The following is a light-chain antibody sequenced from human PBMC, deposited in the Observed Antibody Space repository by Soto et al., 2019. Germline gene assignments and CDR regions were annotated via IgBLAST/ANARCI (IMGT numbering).Light chain of an antibody. CDR1: SSDIGAYNS. CDR3: LSYADTAYV. V-gene: IGLV2-14*01. J-gene: IGLJ1*01. Sequence: QSALTQPASVSGSPGQSITISCTGTSSDIGAYNSVSWYQHHPGKAPKLIVFQVSFRPSAVSDRFSGSKSDNTASLTISGLQTEDEADYYCLSYADTAYVFGTGTKLTVL. CDR2: QVS.